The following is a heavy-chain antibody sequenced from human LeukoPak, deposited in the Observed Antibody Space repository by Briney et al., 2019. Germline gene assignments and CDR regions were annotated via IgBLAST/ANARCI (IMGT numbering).Heavy chain of an antibody. V-gene: IGHV1-8*01. D-gene: IGHD6-13*01. CDR1: GYTFTSYD. Sequence: GSVTVSCKASGYTFTSYDINWVRQAPGQGLEWMGWINPNSGNTGYAQKFQGRVTMTRNTSISTAYMELSSLRSEDTAVYYCARGQQLALDYWGQGTLVTVSS. CDR3: ARGQQLALDY. J-gene: IGHJ4*02. CDR2: INPNSGNT.